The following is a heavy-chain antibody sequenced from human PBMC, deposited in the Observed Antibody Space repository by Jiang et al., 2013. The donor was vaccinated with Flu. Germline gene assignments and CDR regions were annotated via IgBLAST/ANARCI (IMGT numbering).Heavy chain of an antibody. V-gene: IGHV4-61*02. CDR1: NGSITSGSYS. Sequence: GPGLVKPSQTLSLTCTVSNGSITSGSYSWSWIRQPAGKGLEWIGRIYTSGSTNYNPSLQSRVAISFDTSKNQISLKLSSVIAADTAVYYCARDNYYGSGSYYIDYWGQGTLVTVSS. J-gene: IGHJ4*02. D-gene: IGHD3-10*01. CDR2: IYTSGST. CDR3: ARDNYYGSGSYYIDY.